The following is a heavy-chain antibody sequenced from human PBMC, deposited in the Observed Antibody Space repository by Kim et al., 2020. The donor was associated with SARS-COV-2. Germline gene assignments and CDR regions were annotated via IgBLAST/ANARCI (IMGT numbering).Heavy chain of an antibody. CDR3: AREYYYDSSGYHYYYYGM. V-gene: IGHV3-48*02. J-gene: IGHJ6*01. Sequence: GGSLRLSCAASGFTFSSYSMNWVRQAPGKGLEWVSYISSSSTIYYADSVKGRFTISRDNAKNSLYLQMNSLRDEDTGVYYSAREYYYDSSGYHYYYYGM. CDR1: GFTFSSYS. CDR2: ISSSSTI. D-gene: IGHD3-22*01.